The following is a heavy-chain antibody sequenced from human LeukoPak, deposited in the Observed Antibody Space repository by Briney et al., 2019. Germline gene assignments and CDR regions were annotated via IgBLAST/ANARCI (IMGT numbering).Heavy chain of an antibody. V-gene: IGHV4-59*01. CDR1: GGSISSYY. CDR3: ARDGARLTGTYGMDV. CDR2: IYYSGST. D-gene: IGHD4-17*01. J-gene: IGHJ6*02. Sequence: SETLSLTCTVSGGSISSYYWSWIRQPPGKGLEWIGYIYYSGSTNYNPSLKSRVTISVDTSKNQFSLKLSSVTAADTAVYYCARDGARLTGTYGMDVWGHGTTVTVSS.